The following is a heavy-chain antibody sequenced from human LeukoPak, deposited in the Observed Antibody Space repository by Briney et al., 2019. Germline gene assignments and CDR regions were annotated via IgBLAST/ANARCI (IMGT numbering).Heavy chain of an antibody. Sequence: GASVKVSCKASGYTFTGYYMHWVRQAPGQGLEWMGWINPNSGGTNYAQKLQGRVTMTTDTSTSTAYMELRSLRSDDTAVYYCARVRQQPDVSFDYWGQGTLVTVSS. CDR1: GYTFTGYY. V-gene: IGHV1-2*02. CDR3: ARVRQQPDVSFDY. CDR2: INPNSGGT. D-gene: IGHD6-13*01. J-gene: IGHJ4*02.